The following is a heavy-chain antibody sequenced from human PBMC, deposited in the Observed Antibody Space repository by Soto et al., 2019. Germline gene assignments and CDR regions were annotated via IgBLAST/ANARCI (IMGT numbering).Heavy chain of an antibody. Sequence: PGGSLRLSCAASGFTVNSNYMSWVRQAPGKGLEWVSVIYSGGSTYYADSVKGRFTISRDNSKNTLYLQMNSLRAEDTAVYYCARDLDYGGNSEASDVWGQGTMATFSS. CDR1: GFTVNSNY. CDR3: ARDLDYGGNSEASDV. J-gene: IGHJ3*01. D-gene: IGHD4-17*01. CDR2: IYSGGST. V-gene: IGHV3-53*01.